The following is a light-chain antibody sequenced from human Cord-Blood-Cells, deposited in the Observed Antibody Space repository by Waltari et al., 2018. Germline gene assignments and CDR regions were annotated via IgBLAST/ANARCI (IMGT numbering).Light chain of an antibody. V-gene: IGKV1-39*01. CDR3: QQSYSTPWT. J-gene: IGKJ1*01. CDR2: AAS. Sequence: DIQMTQSPSSLSAYVGDRVPITCRASHSISSYLNWYQQKPGKAPKLLIYAASSLQSGVPSRFSGSGSGTDFTLTISSLQPEDFATYYCQQSYSTPWTFGQGTKVEIK. CDR1: HSISSY.